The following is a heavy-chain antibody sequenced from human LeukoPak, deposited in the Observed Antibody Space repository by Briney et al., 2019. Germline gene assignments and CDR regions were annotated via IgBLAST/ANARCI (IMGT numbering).Heavy chain of an antibody. Sequence: GGSLRLSCAASGFTFSSYWMYWVRQAPGKGLVSVSRINGDGSTTSCADSVKVRFTISRDNAKNTLYLQVNSLRAEDTAVYYCARDGSGTTPLDYWGQGTPVTVSS. CDR3: ARDGSGTTPLDY. V-gene: IGHV3-74*01. CDR2: INGDGSTT. J-gene: IGHJ4*02. CDR1: GFTFSSYW. D-gene: IGHD1-7*01.